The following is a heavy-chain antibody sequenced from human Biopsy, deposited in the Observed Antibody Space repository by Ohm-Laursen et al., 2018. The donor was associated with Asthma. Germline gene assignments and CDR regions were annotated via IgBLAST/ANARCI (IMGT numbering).Heavy chain of an antibody. CDR1: GFTFSSYG. D-gene: IGHD5-12*01. V-gene: IGHV3-30*18. J-gene: IGHJ4*02. CDR2: MSYDGSIK. CDR3: AKRRGYSGHDNDY. Sequence: SLRLSCAASGFTFSSYGMDWVRQAPGKGLEWVALMSYDGSIKDYADSVKGRFTISRNNSKNTLYLQMNSLRTEDTAVYYCAKRRGYSGHDNDYWGQGTLVIVSS.